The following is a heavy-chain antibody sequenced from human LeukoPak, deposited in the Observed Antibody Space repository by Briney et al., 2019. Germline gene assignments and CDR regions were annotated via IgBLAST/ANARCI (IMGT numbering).Heavy chain of an antibody. CDR1: GGSISSYY. CDR2: ISYGGAT. Sequence: SETLSLTCTVSGGSISSYYWSWIRQPPGKGLEWVGYISYGGATSYNPSLKRRVTISVDSPKNRFSLRLSSLTAADTALYYCARHGGTLDYFDYWGPGSLVTVSS. J-gene: IGHJ4*02. D-gene: IGHD1-26*01. CDR3: ARHGGTLDYFDY. V-gene: IGHV4-59*08.